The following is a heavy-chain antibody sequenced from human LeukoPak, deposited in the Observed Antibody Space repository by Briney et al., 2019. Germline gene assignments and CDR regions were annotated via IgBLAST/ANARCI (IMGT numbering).Heavy chain of an antibody. CDR3: AKASSNYFDGSGHFDY. CDR2: ISGSGGST. V-gene: IGHV3-23*01. CDR1: GFTFSSYA. Sequence: GGSLRLSCAASGFTFSSYAMSWVRQAPGKGLEWVSAISGSGGSTYYADSVKGRFTISRDNSKNTLYLQMNSLRAEDTAVYYCAKASSNYFDGSGHFDYWGQGILVTVSS. J-gene: IGHJ4*02. D-gene: IGHD3-22*01.